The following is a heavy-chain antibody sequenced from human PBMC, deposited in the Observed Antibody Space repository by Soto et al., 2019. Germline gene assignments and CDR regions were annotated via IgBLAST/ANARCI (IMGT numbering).Heavy chain of an antibody. CDR1: GFTFSSYG. Sequence: GGSLRLSCAASGFTFSSYGMHWVRQAPGKGLEWVAVIWYDGSNNYYADSVKGRFTISRDNSKNTLYLQMNSLRAEDTAVYYCATVNTNYYFDYWGQGTLVTVSS. CDR2: IWYDGSNN. V-gene: IGHV3-33*01. J-gene: IGHJ4*02. CDR3: ATVNTNYYFDY. D-gene: IGHD4-17*01.